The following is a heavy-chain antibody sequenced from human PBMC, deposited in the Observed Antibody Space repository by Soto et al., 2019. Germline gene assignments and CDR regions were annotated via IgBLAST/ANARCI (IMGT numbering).Heavy chain of an antibody. D-gene: IGHD2-21*01. J-gene: IGHJ2*01. CDR3: VRYSRTLGWFFDL. CDR1: GFTFSDSA. V-gene: IGHV3-73*02. CDR2: IRSRGNNYAT. Sequence: EVQLVDSGGGLVQPGGTLKLSCAASGFTFSDSAMHWVRKPSGEGLEWLGRIRSRGNNYATEYDASLKGRFTISRDDSKRTTYLQMNNLKTEDTAVYYCVRYSRTLGWFFDLWGRGTLVTVSS.